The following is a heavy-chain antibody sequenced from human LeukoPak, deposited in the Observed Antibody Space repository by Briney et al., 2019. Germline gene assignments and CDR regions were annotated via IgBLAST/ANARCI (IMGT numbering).Heavy chain of an antibody. CDR3: ARLFRPPGSGVSFDY. Sequence: PSETLSLTCSVSGGSISSSSNYWGWIRQPPGKGLEWIGSIYNGGSTYYNPSLKSRVTISVDTSKNQFSLKLSSVTAADTAVYYCARLFRPPGSGVSFDYWGQGTLVTVSS. V-gene: IGHV4-39*01. D-gene: IGHD3-10*01. CDR2: IYNGGST. J-gene: IGHJ4*02. CDR1: GGSISSSSNY.